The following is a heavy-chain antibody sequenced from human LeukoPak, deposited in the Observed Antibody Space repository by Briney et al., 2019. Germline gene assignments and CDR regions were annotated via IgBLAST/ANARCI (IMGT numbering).Heavy chain of an antibody. J-gene: IGHJ4*01. CDR2: LLTEGSTT. V-gene: IGHV3-74*01. CDR3: SRELPREVTLDY. CDR1: EFHFFCSG. D-gene: IGHD2-21*02. Sequence: GDPLRLPRVAWEFHFFCSGLQWPRQARGKGLVWVPRLLTEGSTTSCADSVKGRFTISRDNAKNTWYLQMNRLRAEDTAVYDCSRELPREVTLDYCGQGTLVTV.